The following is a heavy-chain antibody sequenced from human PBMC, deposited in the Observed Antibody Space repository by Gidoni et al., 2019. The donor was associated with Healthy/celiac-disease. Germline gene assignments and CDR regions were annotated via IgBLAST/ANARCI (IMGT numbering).Heavy chain of an antibody. V-gene: IGHV3-30-3*01. J-gene: IGHJ6*02. CDR1: GFTFSSHA. CDR3: AREIRKGGYYYCGLDV. Sequence: QVQLVESGGGVGQPGGFLRLPCAASGFTFSSHAMHWVRRAPGKGLGWVAVRTYDGGTKYYADSVKGRFTISRDNSKNTRFLQMNSLVDEDTAVYYCAREIRKGGYYYCGLDVWGQGTTVTVSS. D-gene: IGHD1-26*01. CDR2: RTYDGGTK.